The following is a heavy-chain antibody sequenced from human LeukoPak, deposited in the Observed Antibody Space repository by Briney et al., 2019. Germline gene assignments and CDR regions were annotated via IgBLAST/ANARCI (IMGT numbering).Heavy chain of an antibody. J-gene: IGHJ4*02. CDR3: ARTRRYSSGWYPLDY. Sequence: SETLSLTCTVSGGSISSYYWSWIRQPPGEGLEWIGYIYYSGSTNYNPSLKSRATISVDTSKNQFSLKLSSVTAADTAVYYCARTRRYSSGWYPLDYWGQGTLVTVSS. CDR2: IYYSGST. D-gene: IGHD6-19*01. V-gene: IGHV4-59*01. CDR1: GGSISSYY.